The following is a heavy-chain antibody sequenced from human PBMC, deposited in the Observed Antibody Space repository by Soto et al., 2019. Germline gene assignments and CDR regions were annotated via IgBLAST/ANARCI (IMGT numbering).Heavy chain of an antibody. CDR2: ISSDGSNK. CDR1: GLPFSSYG. D-gene: IGHD3-22*01. CDR3: AKLIGYYDSSGYYYRRLDYFDY. J-gene: IGHJ4*02. V-gene: IGHV3-30*18. Sequence: GGSLRLSCGAAGLPFSSYGMHWVRQAPGKGLEGVGVISSDGSNKYYAPSVKGRFTISRDNSKTTLYPQMNGLRAEDTAVYYCAKLIGYYDSSGYYYRRLDYFDYWGQGTLVTVSS.